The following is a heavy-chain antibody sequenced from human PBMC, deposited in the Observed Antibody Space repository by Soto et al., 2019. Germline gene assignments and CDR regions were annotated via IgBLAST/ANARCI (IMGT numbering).Heavy chain of an antibody. J-gene: IGHJ5*02. CDR1: GGTFSSYA. Sequence: QVQLVQSGAEVKKPGSSVKVSCKASGGTFSSYAISWVRQAPGQGLEWMGGIIPIFGTANYAQKFQGRVTITADESTSTAYMELSSLRSEDTAVYHCARDRMILGYCSGGSCFGWFDPWGQGTLVTVSS. CDR3: ARDRMILGYCSGGSCFGWFDP. V-gene: IGHV1-69*01. CDR2: IIPIFGTA. D-gene: IGHD2-15*01.